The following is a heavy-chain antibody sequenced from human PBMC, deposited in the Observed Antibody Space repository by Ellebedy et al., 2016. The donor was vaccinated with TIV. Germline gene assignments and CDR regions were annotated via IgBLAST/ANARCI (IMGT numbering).Heavy chain of an antibody. D-gene: IGHD2-2*01. CDR3: ARDIVVVPAAMYGYYYYGMDV. V-gene: IGHV1-46*01. J-gene: IGHJ6*02. CDR1: GYTFTSYY. CDR2: INPSGGST. Sequence: ASVKVSCTASGYTFTSYYMHWVRQAPGQGLEWMGIINPSGGSTSYAQKFQGRVTMTRDTSTSTVYMELSSLRSEDTAVYYCARDIVVVPAAMYGYYYYGMDVWGQGTTVTVSS.